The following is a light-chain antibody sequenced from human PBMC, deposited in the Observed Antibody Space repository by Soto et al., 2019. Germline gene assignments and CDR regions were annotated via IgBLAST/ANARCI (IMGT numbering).Light chain of an antibody. CDR3: QQRSNSPQT. CDR1: QSVSRSY. V-gene: IGKV3D-20*02. CDR2: GAS. Sequence: DIVLTQSPVPLSLSPGERATLSCMAIQSVSRSYLAWYQQKPGQAPRLVLYGASARATGVPARFSGSGSGTQFTLTISSLEPEDFAVYYCQQRSNSPQTFGQGTKVDIK. J-gene: IGKJ1*01.